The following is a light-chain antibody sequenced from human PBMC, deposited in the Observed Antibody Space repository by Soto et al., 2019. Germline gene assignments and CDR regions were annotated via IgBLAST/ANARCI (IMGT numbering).Light chain of an antibody. J-gene: IGKJ2*01. CDR2: KVS. CDR1: ESLVYSDGNTY. CDR3: VQGSQWPYT. Sequence: DVVMTQSPLSLPVTLGQPASISCRSSESLVYSDGNTYLSWFLQRPGQSPRRLIYKVSNRDSGVPDRFSGSGSGTAFTLKISRVEAEDVGIYYCVQGSQWPYTLGQGTRLEIK. V-gene: IGKV2-30*01.